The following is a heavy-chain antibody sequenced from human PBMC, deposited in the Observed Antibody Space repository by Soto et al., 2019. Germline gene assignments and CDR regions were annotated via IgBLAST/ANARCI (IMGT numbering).Heavy chain of an antibody. J-gene: IGHJ4*02. CDR1: GYSFKTYG. V-gene: IGHV1-18*01. CDR2: INPSNGNT. CDR3: ARDTRGAGWLPRAPFDY. D-gene: IGHD5-12*01. Sequence: QVQLVQSGAEVKKPGASVKVSCKASGYSFKTYGVGWVRQAPGQGLEWLGWINPSNGNTYFAQQLQGRVTVTTDTSTSTVYMELRSLISDVTAVYYCARDTRGAGWLPRAPFDYWGQGTEVTV.